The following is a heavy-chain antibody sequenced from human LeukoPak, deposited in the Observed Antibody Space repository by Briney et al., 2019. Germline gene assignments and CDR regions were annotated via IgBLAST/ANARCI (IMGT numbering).Heavy chain of an antibody. CDR1: GSTFSSYW. J-gene: IGHJ3*02. Sequence: GGSLRLSCAASGSTFSSYWMSWVRQAPGKGLEWVANIKQDGSEKYYVDSVKGRFTISRDNAKNSLYLQMNSLRAEDTAVYYCARVCDYADAFDIWGQGTMVTVSS. CDR2: IKQDGSEK. D-gene: IGHD4-17*01. V-gene: IGHV3-7*01. CDR3: ARVCDYADAFDI.